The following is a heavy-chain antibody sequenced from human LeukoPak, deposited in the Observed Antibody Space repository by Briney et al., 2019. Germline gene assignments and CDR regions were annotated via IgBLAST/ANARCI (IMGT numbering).Heavy chain of an antibody. Sequence: GGSLRLSCAASGITFSSYAMSWVRQAPGKGLEWVSAISGSGGSTYYADSVKGRFTISRDNSKNTLYLQMNSLRAEDTAVYYCAKRGDYDSSGYYLDYWGQGTLVTVSS. J-gene: IGHJ4*02. CDR1: GITFSSYA. D-gene: IGHD3-22*01. V-gene: IGHV3-23*01. CDR3: AKRGDYDSSGYYLDY. CDR2: ISGSGGST.